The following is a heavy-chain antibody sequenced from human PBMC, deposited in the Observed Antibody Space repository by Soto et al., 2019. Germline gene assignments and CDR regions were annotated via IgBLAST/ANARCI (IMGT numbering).Heavy chain of an antibody. Sequence: PSETLSLTCAVYGGSFSGYYWGWIRQPPGKGLEWIGEINHSGSTNYNPSLKSRVTISVDTSKNQFSLKLSSVTAADTAVYYCARDRSAFEYSSSSYGMDVWGQGTTVTVSS. J-gene: IGHJ6*02. CDR1: GGSFSGYY. D-gene: IGHD6-6*01. CDR2: INHSGST. V-gene: IGHV4-34*01. CDR3: ARDRSAFEYSSSSYGMDV.